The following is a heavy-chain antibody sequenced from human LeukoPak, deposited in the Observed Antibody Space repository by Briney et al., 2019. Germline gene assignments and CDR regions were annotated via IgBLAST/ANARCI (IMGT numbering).Heavy chain of an antibody. CDR2: IKQDGSEK. Sequence: GGSLRLSCAASGFTFSSYWMSWARQAPGEGLEWVANIKQDGSEKYYVDSVKGRFTISRDNAKNPLYLQMNSLRAEDTAVYYCAREGSSWYRREIDYWGQGTLVTVSS. J-gene: IGHJ4*02. V-gene: IGHV3-7*01. CDR1: GFTFSSYW. D-gene: IGHD6-13*01. CDR3: AREGSSWYRREIDY.